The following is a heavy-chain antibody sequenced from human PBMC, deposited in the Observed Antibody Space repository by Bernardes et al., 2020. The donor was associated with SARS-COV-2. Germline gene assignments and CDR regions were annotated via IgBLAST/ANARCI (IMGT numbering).Heavy chain of an antibody. Sequence: GSLRLSCAASGFTFSDYEMNWVRQAPGKGLEWVSSISRSGSSIYYADSVEGRVTISRDNAKNSLYLQMNSLRAEDTAVYYCGRYYSNYVAWDWFDPWGQGTLVTVSS. V-gene: IGHV3-48*03. J-gene: IGHJ5*02. CDR3: GRYYSNYVAWDWFDP. CDR2: ISRSGSSI. D-gene: IGHD4-4*01. CDR1: GFTFSDYE.